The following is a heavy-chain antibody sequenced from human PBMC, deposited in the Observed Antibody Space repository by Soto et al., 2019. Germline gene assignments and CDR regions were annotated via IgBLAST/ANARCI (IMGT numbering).Heavy chain of an antibody. V-gene: IGHV5-51*01. J-gene: IGHJ5*02. CDR3: ARALVVVVGTPNWFDP. CDR2: IYPGDSDT. Sequence: PGESLKISCKGSGYIFTNHWIGWVRQMPGKGLEWMGTIYPGDSDTRYSPSFEGQVTISADKSTSTAYLQWSSLKASDTALYYCARALVVVVGTPNWFDPWGQGTLVTVSS. CDR1: GYIFTNHW. D-gene: IGHD3-22*01.